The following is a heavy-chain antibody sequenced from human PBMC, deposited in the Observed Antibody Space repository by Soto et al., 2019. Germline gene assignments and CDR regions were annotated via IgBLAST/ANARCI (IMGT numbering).Heavy chain of an antibody. CDR1: GFTFSSYG. V-gene: IGHV3-33*01. D-gene: IGHD6-19*01. CDR2: IWYDGSNK. Sequence: GGSLRLSCAASGFTFSSYGMHWVRQAPGKGLEWVAVIWYDGSNKYYADSVKGRFTISRDNSKNTLYLQMNSLRAEDTAVYYCARDGPNAVYTAMWKIAVAGGFDYWGQGTLVTVSS. J-gene: IGHJ4*02. CDR3: ARDGPNAVYTAMWKIAVAGGFDY.